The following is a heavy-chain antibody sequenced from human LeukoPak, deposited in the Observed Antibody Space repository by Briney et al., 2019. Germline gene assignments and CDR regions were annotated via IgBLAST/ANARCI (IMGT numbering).Heavy chain of an antibody. CDR3: ARERSSGGDPYYFDY. J-gene: IGHJ4*02. V-gene: IGHV3-33*01. Sequence: GGSLRLSCAASGFTFSNYGMHWVRQAPGKGVEWVALIWSDGSTQDYGGSVKGRFTISRDNSKNTLYLQMNSLRAEDTAVYYCARERSSGGDPYYFDYWGQGTLVTVSS. CDR2: IWSDGSTQ. CDR1: GFTFSNYG. D-gene: IGHD2-21*02.